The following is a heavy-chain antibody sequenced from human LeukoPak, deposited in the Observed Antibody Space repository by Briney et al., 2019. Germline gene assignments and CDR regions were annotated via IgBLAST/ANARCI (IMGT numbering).Heavy chain of an antibody. CDR2: MYYSGTST. V-gene: IGHV4-59*08. J-gene: IGHJ5*02. D-gene: IGHD3-10*01. CDR1: GGSISGHH. CDR3: ARSAGAGSYAWFDP. Sequence: SATLSLTCTVSGGSISGHHWTWIRQPPGKGLEWIGYMYYSGTSTNYNPSLKSRVTISVDTSKNQFSLKLSSVTAADTAVYYCARSAGAGSYAWFDPWGQGTQVTVSS.